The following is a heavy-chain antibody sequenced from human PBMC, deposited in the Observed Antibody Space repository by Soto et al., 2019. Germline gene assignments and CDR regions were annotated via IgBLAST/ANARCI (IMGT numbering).Heavy chain of an antibody. J-gene: IGHJ5*02. CDR2: VIPIFGTA. CDR1: GGTFSSYA. V-gene: IGHV1-69*06. D-gene: IGHD3-22*01. Sequence: SVKVSCKASGGTFSSYAISWVRQAPGQGLEWMGGVIPIFGTANYAQKFQGRVTITADKSTSTAYMDLSSLTSDDTATYYCAKTYDGSGQPSHWFGPWGQGTPVTVSS. CDR3: AKTYDGSGQPSHWFGP.